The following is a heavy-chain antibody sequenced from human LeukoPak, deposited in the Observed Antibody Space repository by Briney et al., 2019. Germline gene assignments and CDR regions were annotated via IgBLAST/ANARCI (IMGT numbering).Heavy chain of an antibody. V-gene: IGHV3-48*03. D-gene: IGHD6-19*01. CDR3: ARSGYSSGWSNYYYYGMDV. Sequence: GGSLRLSCAASGFTFSSYEMNWVRQAPGKGLEWVSYISSSGSTIYYADSVKGRFTISRDNAKNSLYLQMNSQRAEDTAVYYCARSGYSSGWSNYYYYGMDVWGQGTTVTVSS. CDR1: GFTFSSYE. CDR2: ISSSGSTI. J-gene: IGHJ6*02.